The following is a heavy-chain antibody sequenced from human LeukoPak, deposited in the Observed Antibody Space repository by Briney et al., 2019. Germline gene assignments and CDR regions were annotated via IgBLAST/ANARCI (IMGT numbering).Heavy chain of an antibody. Sequence: GASVKVSCKASGYTFTSYGISWVRQAPGQGLEWMGWISAYNGNTNYAQKLQGRVTMTTDTSTSTAYMELRSLRSDDTAVYYCARVLLDCYGSGSYSAIWGQGTLVTVSS. V-gene: IGHV1-18*01. CDR2: ISAYNGNT. J-gene: IGHJ4*02. D-gene: IGHD3-10*01. CDR3: ARVLLDCYGSGSYSAI. CDR1: GYTFTSYG.